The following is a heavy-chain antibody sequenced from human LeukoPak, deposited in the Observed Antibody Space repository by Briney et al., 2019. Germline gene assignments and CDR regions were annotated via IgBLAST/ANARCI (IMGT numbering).Heavy chain of an antibody. CDR2: INHSGST. J-gene: IGHJ4*02. V-gene: IGHV4-34*01. Sequence: SETLSLTCAVYGGSFSGYYWSWIRQPPGKGLEWIGEINHSGSTNYNPSLKSRVTISVDTSKNQFSLKLSSVTAADTAVYYCVFDSSGYYVGYWGQGTLVTVPS. D-gene: IGHD3-22*01. CDR1: GGSFSGYY. CDR3: VFDSSGYYVGY.